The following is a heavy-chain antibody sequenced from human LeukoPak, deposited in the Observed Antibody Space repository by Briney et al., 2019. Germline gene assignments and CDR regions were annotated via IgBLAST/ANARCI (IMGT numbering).Heavy chain of an antibody. CDR2: ISYDGNSK. J-gene: IGHJ6*02. CDR3: ARDLGGYSSSWGYYYYFNAMDV. Sequence: GGSLRLSCAASGFTFSSYAMHWVRQAPGKGLEWVAVISYDGNSKYYADSVKGRFTISRDNSKNTLYLHMNSLRAEDTAVYYCARDLGGYSSSWGYYYYFNAMDVWGQGTTVTVSS. D-gene: IGHD6-13*01. CDR1: GFTFSSYA. V-gene: IGHV3-30-3*01.